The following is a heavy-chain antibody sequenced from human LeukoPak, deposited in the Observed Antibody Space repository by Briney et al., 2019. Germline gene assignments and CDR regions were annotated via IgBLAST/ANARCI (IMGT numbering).Heavy chain of an antibody. CDR3: ARKTYGDYADAFDI. CDR1: GGSFSGYY. V-gene: IGHV4-34*01. Sequence: SETLSLTCAVYGGSFSGYYWGWIRQPPGKGLEWIGSIYYSGSTYYNPSLKSRVTISVGTSKNQFSLKLSSVTAADTAVYYCARKTYGDYADAFDIWGQGTMVTVSS. D-gene: IGHD4-17*01. CDR2: IYYSGST. J-gene: IGHJ3*02.